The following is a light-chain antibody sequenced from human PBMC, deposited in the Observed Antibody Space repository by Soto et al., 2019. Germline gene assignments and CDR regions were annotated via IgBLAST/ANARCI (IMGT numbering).Light chain of an antibody. Sequence: DIVMTQSPDSLAVSLGERATINCKSSQTILSSSDNRNYLAWYQQQAGQPPKLLIYWASTRESGVPDRFSGSGSGTDFTLTINSLQAEDVAVYYCHHYYNSPQTFGQGTKVEI. V-gene: IGKV4-1*01. CDR3: HHYYNSPQT. CDR2: WAS. CDR1: QTILSSSDNRNY. J-gene: IGKJ1*01.